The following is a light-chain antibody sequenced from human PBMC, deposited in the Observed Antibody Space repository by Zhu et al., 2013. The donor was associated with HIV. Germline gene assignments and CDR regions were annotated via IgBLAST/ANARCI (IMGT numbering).Light chain of an antibody. V-gene: IGKV1-33*01. CDR3: QQYNSYSPYT. CDR2: DAS. J-gene: IGKJ2*01. Sequence: DIQMTQSPSSLSASVGDRVTITCQASQDISNYLNWYQQKPGKAPKLLIYDASNLETGVPSRFSGSGSGTEFTLTITSLQPEDFATYYCQQYNSYSPYTFGQGTKLEI. CDR1: QDISNY.